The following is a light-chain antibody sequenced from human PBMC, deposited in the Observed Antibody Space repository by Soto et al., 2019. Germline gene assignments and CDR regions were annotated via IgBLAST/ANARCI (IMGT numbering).Light chain of an antibody. Sequence: QSALTQPPSASGSPGQSVTVSCTGTSSDVGGYNYVSWYQQHPGKVPKLIIFEVNKRPSGVPDRFSASKSGNTASLTVSGLQADDEADYYCTSFGGINNFVVFGGGTKLTVL. CDR2: EVN. J-gene: IGLJ2*01. V-gene: IGLV2-8*01. CDR3: TSFGGINNFVV. CDR1: SSDVGGYNY.